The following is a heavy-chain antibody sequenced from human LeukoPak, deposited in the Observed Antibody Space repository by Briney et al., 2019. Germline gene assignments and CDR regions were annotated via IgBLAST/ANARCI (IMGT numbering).Heavy chain of an antibody. Sequence: GGSLTLSCAASGFTFSTYWMHWVRQAPGKGLVWVSRISSDGTSTDYAGSVKGRFTISRDNAKNTLSLQMNSLRAEDTAVYYCARGKYTAKDYWGQGTLVTVSS. CDR2: ISSDGTST. D-gene: IGHD5-18*01. CDR3: ARGKYTAKDY. CDR1: GFTFSTYW. V-gene: IGHV3-74*01. J-gene: IGHJ4*02.